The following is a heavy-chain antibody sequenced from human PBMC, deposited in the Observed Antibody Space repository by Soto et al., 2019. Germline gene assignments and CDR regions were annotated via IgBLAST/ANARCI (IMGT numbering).Heavy chain of an antibody. Sequence: PSETLSLTCTVSGGSISSYYWSWIRQPPGKGLEWIGYIYYSGSTNYNPSLKSRVTISLDTSNNQFSLTVTSMTAADTAVYYCARWDSYHGIDAWGQGTTVTVSS. V-gene: IGHV4-59*01. CDR3: ARWDSYHGIDA. J-gene: IGHJ6*01. CDR2: IYYSGST. CDR1: GGSISSYY.